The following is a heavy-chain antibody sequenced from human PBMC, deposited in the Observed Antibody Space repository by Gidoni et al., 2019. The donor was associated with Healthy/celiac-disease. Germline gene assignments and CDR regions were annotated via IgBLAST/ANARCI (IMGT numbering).Heavy chain of an antibody. D-gene: IGHD3-10*01. CDR3: ASDHSGVTFDY. V-gene: IGHV4-61*01. Sequence: QVQLQDSGPGLVKPSETLSLTCTVSGGSVSSGSYYWSWIRQPPGKGLEWIGYIYYSGSANYNPSLKSRVTISVDTSKNQFSLKLSSVTAADTAVYYCASDHSGVTFDYWGQGTLVTVSS. J-gene: IGHJ4*02. CDR1: GGSVSSGSYY. CDR2: IYYSGSA.